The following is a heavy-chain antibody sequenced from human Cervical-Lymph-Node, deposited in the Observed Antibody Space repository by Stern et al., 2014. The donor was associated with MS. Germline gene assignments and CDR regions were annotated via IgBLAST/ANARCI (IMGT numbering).Heavy chain of an antibody. CDR3: ARVGDYYDSSGYSDY. D-gene: IGHD3-22*01. CDR2: IYYSGST. CDR1: GGSVSSGSYY. J-gene: IGHJ4*02. Sequence: VQLVESGPGLVKPSETLSLTCTVSGGSVSSGSYYWSWIRQPPGKGLEWIGYIYYSGSTNYNPSLKSRVTISVDTSKNQFSLKLSSVTAADTAVYYCARVGDYYDSSGYSDYWGQGTLVTVSS. V-gene: IGHV4-61*01.